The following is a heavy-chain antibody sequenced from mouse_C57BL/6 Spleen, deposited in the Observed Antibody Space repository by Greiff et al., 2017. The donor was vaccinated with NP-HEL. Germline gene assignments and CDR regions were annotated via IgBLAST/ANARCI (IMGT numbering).Heavy chain of an antibody. Sequence: EVKLVESGGGLVKPGGSLKLSCAASGFTFSDYGMHWVRQAPEKGLEWVAYISSGSSTIYYADTVKGRFTISRDNAKNTLFLQMTSLRSEDTAMYYCARCYGNYEGAMDYWGQGTSVTVSS. V-gene: IGHV5-17*01. D-gene: IGHD2-1*01. CDR2: ISSGSSTI. CDR1: GFTFSDYG. CDR3: ARCYGNYEGAMDY. J-gene: IGHJ4*01.